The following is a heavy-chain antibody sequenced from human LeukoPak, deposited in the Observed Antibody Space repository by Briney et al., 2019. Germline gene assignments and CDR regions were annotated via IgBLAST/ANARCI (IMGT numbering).Heavy chain of an antibody. Sequence: PGGSPRLSCAASGFTFSSYWMSWVRQAPGKGLEWVANIKQDGSEEYYVDSVKGRFTISRDNAKNSLYLQMNSLRAEDTAVYYCARAPREWLLGYYFDFWGQGTLVTVSS. V-gene: IGHV3-7*01. CDR1: GFTFSSYW. J-gene: IGHJ4*02. CDR2: IKQDGSEE. CDR3: ARAPREWLLGYYFDF. D-gene: IGHD3-3*01.